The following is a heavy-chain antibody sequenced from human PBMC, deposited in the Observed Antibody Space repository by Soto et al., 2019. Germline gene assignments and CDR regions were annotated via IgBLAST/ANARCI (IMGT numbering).Heavy chain of an antibody. D-gene: IGHD5-18*01. CDR3: ARLGSYGYSDYYYYGMDV. J-gene: IGHJ6*02. V-gene: IGHV5-51*01. Sequence: GESLKIPCKGSGYSFTSYWIGWVRQMPGKGLEWMGIIYPGDSDTRYSPSFQGQVTISADKSISTAYLQWSSLKASDTAMYYCARLGSYGYSDYYYYGMDVWGQGTTVTVSS. CDR1: GYSFTSYW. CDR2: IYPGDSDT.